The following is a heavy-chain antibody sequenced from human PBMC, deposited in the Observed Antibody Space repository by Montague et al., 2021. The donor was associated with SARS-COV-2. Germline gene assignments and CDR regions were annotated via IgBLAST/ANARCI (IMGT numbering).Heavy chain of an antibody. J-gene: IGHJ6*04. Sequence: SLSLSCAASGFTFSSYAMHWVRQAPGKGLEWVAVISYDGSNKYYADSVKGRFTISRDNSKNTLYLQMNSLRAEDTAVYYCAREDIVVVPATPMDVWGKGTAVTVSS. D-gene: IGHD2-2*01. V-gene: IGHV3-30-3*01. CDR1: GFTFSSYA. CDR2: ISYDGSNK. CDR3: AREDIVVVPATPMDV.